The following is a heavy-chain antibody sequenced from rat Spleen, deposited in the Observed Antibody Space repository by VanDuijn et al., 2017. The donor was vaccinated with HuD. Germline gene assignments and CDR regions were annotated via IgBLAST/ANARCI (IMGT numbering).Heavy chain of an antibody. D-gene: IGHD1-5*01. Sequence: EVQLVESGGGLVQPGRSLKLSCAASGFTFSDYNMAWVRQAPKKGLEWVATISYDGSSTYYRDSVKGRFTISRDNAKSTLYLQMDSLRSEDTATYYCARLRDNYHVMDAWGQGASVTVSS. CDR3: ARLRDNYHVMDA. CDR1: GFTFSDYN. J-gene: IGHJ4*01. CDR2: ISYDGSST. V-gene: IGHV5-7*01.